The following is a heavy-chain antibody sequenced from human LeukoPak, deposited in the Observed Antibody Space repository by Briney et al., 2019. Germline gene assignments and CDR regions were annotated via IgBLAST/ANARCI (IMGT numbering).Heavy chain of an antibody. CDR2: INHSGST. CDR1: GGSFSGYY. J-gene: IGHJ6*02. V-gene: IGHV4-34*01. CDR3: ARGFRGYSGYDHYYYYGMDV. Sequence: KPSETLSLTCAVYGGSFSGYYWSWIRQPPGKGLEWIGEINHSGSTNYNPSLKSRVTISVDTSKNQFSLKLSSVTAADTAVYYCARGFRGYSGYDHYYYYGMDVWGQGTTVTVSS. D-gene: IGHD5-12*01.